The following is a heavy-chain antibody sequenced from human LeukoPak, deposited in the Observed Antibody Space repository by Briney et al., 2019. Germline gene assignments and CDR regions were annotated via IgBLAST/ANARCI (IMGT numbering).Heavy chain of an antibody. D-gene: IGHD6-19*01. CDR2: IYYSGST. J-gene: IGHJ3*02. V-gene: IGHV4-59*08. CDR1: GGSISSYY. Sequence: SETLSLTCTVSGGSISSYYWSWIRQPPGKGLEWIGYIYYSGSTNYNPSLKSRVTISVDTSKNQFSLKLSSVTAADTAVYYCARLGIAVAGDAFDIWGQGTMVTVSS. CDR3: ARLGIAVAGDAFDI.